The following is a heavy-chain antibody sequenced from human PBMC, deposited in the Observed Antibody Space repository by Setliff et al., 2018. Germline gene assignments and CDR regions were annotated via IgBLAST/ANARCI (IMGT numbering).Heavy chain of an antibody. J-gene: IGHJ3*02. CDR3: ARLGSSRGFDI. CDR1: DGSIRSGDY. V-gene: IGHV4-39*02. Sequence: PSETLSLPCTVSDGSIRSGDYWGWLRQHPGKGLEWIGSIFYTGSSYYNPSRRSRVTMSVDTSNNHFSLKVNSVTAADTAVYYCARLGSSRGFDIWGQCIMVTVSS. D-gene: IGHD2-15*01. CDR2: IFYTGSS.